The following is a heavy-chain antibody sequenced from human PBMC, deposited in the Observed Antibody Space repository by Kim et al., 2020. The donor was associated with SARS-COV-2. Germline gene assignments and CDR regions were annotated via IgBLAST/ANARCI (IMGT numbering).Heavy chain of an antibody. V-gene: IGHV1-69*13. CDR3: ARDSYPLGFGDPTAGYKVWFDP. CDR1: GGTFSSYA. CDR2: IIPIFGTA. D-gene: IGHD3-10*01. J-gene: IGHJ5*02. Sequence: SVKVSCKASGGTFSSYAISWVRQAPGQGLEWMGGIIPIFGTANYAQKFQGRVTITADESTSTAYMELSSLRSEDTAVYYCARDSYPLGFGDPTAGYKVWFDPWGQGTLVTVSS.